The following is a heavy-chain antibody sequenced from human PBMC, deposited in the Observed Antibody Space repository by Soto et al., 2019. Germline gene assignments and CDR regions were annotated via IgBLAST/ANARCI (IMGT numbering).Heavy chain of an antibody. CDR3: AKGWNIVVVVAATTYNWFDP. J-gene: IGHJ5*02. CDR1: GFTFSSYA. D-gene: IGHD2-15*01. Sequence: GESLKISCAASGFTFSSYAMSWVRQAPGKGLEWVSAISGSGGSTYYADSVKGRFTISRDNSKNTLYLQMNSLRAEDTAVYYCAKGWNIVVVVAATTYNWFDPWGQGTLVTVSS. V-gene: IGHV3-23*01. CDR2: ISGSGGST.